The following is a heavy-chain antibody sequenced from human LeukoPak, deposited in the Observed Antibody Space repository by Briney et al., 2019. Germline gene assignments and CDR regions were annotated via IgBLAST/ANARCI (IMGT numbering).Heavy chain of an antibody. CDR1: GYSFTTYW. CDR3: AWRKYFSPLSEP. J-gene: IGHJ5*02. V-gene: IGHV5-51*01. D-gene: IGHD1-14*01. CDR2: IYPGNSDV. Sequence: GESLKISCKGSGYSFTTYWIGWVRQMPGKGLEWMGIIYPGNSDVQYSPSFQGRVTISADRSINTAYLQWTSLKPSDSAIYYCAWRKYFSPLSEPWGQGTLVTVSS.